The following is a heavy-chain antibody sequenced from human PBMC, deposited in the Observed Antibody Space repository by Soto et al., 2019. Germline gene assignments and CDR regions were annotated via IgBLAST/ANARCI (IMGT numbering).Heavy chain of an antibody. CDR1: GGTFSSYA. V-gene: IGHV1-69*01. J-gene: IGHJ6*02. Sequence: QVQLVQSGAEVKKPGSSVKVSCTASGGTFSSYAISWVRQAPGQGLEWMGGIIPIFGTANYAQKFQGKVTITADESTSTAYMELSSLRSEDTAVYYCARDPRVVGASIYGMDVWGQGTTVTVSS. D-gene: IGHD1-26*01. CDR2: IIPIFGTA. CDR3: ARDPRVVGASIYGMDV.